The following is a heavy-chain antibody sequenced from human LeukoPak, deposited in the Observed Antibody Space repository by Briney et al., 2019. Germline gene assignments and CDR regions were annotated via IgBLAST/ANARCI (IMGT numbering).Heavy chain of an antibody. CDR1: GGTFSSYA. D-gene: IGHD6-13*01. CDR2: IIPIFGTA. Sequence: GASVTVSCKASGGTFSSYAISWVRQAPGQGLEWMGGIIPIFGTANYAQKFQGRVTITADESTSTAYMELSSLRSEDTAVYYCAVLAAAGKSVDWGQGTLVTVSS. V-gene: IGHV1-69*01. CDR3: AVLAAAGKSVD. J-gene: IGHJ4*02.